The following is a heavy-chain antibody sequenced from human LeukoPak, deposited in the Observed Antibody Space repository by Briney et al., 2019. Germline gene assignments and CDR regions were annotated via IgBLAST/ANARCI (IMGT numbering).Heavy chain of an antibody. CDR3: AREMATIMSYYYMDV. J-gene: IGHJ6*03. Sequence: PSETLSLTCTVSGGSISSHYWSWIRQPPGKGLEWIGYIYYSGSTNYNPSLKSRVTISVDTSKNQFSLKLSSVTAADTAVYYCAREMATIMSYYYMDVWGKGTTVTVSS. D-gene: IGHD5-12*01. V-gene: IGHV4-59*11. CDR1: GGSISSHY. CDR2: IYYSGST.